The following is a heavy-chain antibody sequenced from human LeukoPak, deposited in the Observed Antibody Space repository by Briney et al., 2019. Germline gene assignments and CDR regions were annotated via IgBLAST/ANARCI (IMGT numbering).Heavy chain of an antibody. CDR3: ARDMAVAETGSDY. J-gene: IGHJ4*02. CDR2: SIPIFGTA. V-gene: IGHV1-69*05. D-gene: IGHD6-19*01. Sequence: ASVKVSCKASGGTFNSYAISWVRQAPGQGGEGMGGSIPIFGTANYAQKFQGRGTITTDESTSTAYMELSSLRSEDTAVYYCARDMAVAETGSDYWGQGTLVTVSS. CDR1: GGTFNSYA.